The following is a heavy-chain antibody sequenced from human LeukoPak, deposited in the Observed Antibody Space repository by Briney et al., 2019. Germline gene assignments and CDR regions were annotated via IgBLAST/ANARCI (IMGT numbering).Heavy chain of an antibody. Sequence: GGSLRLSCAASGFTFSSYGLTWVRQAPGKGLEWVSAISGSDGRIYYADSVKGWFTISRDNSKNTLYLQMSSLRGEDTAVYYCAKRGAYDSSGYCLDFWGLGTLVTVSS. CDR3: AKRGAYDSSGYCLDF. J-gene: IGHJ4*02. V-gene: IGHV3-23*01. CDR1: GFTFSSYG. CDR2: ISGSDGRI. D-gene: IGHD3-22*01.